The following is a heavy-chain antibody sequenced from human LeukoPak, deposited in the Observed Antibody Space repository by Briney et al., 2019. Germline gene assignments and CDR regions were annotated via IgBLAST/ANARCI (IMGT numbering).Heavy chain of an antibody. CDR3: ARDGCASCPNYYYYGMDV. Sequence: PSETLSLTCTVSGGSISSYYWSWIRQPAGKGLEWIGRIYTSGSTNYNPSLKSRVTMSVDTSKNQFSLKLSSVTAADTAVYYCARDGCASCPNYYYYGMDVWGQGTTVTVSS. D-gene: IGHD2-2*01. J-gene: IGHJ6*02. CDR2: IYTSGST. V-gene: IGHV4-4*07. CDR1: GGSISSYY.